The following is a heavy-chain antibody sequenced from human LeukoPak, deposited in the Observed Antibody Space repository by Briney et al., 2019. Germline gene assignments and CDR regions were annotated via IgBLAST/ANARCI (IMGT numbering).Heavy chain of an antibody. J-gene: IGHJ4*02. CDR3: ARGARWAYYFHY. CDR1: GFTFSDYY. Sequence: PGGSLRLACTASGFTFSDYYMSWIRQTPGKGLEWLSYISTRDNTIQYADSVKCRFTISRDNANNSVFLQMNNLRAEDSAIYYCARGARWAYYFHYWGQGSLVTVSS. V-gene: IGHV3-11*01. CDR2: ISTRDNTI. D-gene: IGHD4-23*01.